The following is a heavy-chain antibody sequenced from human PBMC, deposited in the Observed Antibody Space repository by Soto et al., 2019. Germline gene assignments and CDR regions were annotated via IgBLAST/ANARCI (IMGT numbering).Heavy chain of an antibody. CDR1: GYTFTSYA. J-gene: IGHJ4*02. CDR2: INAGNGNT. V-gene: IGHV1-3*01. Sequence: QVQLVQSGAEVKKPGASVKVSRKASGYTFTSYAMHWVRQAPGQRLEWMGWINAGNGNTKYSQKFQGRVTITRDTSASTAYMELSSLRSEDTAVYYCARATYSYGWGAYYFDYWGQGTLVTVSS. CDR3: ARATYSYGWGAYYFDY. D-gene: IGHD5-18*01.